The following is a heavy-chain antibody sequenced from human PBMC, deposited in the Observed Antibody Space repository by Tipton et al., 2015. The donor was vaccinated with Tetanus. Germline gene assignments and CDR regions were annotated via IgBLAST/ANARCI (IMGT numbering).Heavy chain of an antibody. CDR3: ARATSTGPAYNWFDP. J-gene: IGHJ5*02. V-gene: IGHV4-59*12. Sequence: TLSLTCNVSGDSMTDFYWSWIRQPPGKGLQWIGYMYYSGTTHYNPSLKSRVTISIDRSKNQLSLKLTSVTAADTAVYYCARATSTGPAYNWFDPCGQGTLVTVSS. D-gene: IGHD2-8*02. CDR2: MYYSGTT. CDR1: GDSMTDFY.